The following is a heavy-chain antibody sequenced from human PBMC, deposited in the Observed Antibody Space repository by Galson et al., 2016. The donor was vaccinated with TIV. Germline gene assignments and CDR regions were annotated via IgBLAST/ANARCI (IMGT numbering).Heavy chain of an antibody. CDR3: ARERRHCGNECFLQYYYGMDV. J-gene: IGHJ6*02. Sequence: SLRLSCAASGFPVSDNYMTWVRRAPGKGLEWVSIIHTGGNTNYAGSVRGRFTISRDNAKNTVYLQMSRLRAEDAAVYYCARERRHCGNECFLQYYYGMDVWGQGTTVTVPS. CDR2: IHTGGNT. V-gene: IGHV3-66*02. CDR1: GFPVSDNY. D-gene: IGHD4-23*01.